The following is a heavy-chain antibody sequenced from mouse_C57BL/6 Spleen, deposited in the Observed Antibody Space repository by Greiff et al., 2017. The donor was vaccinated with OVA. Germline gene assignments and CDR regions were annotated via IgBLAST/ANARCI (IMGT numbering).Heavy chain of an antibody. D-gene: IGHD1-1*01. Sequence: VQLQQPGAELVKPGASVKLSCKASGYTFTSYWMQWVKQRPGQGLEWIGEIDPSDSYNNYNQKFKGKATLTVDTSSSTAYMQLSSLTSEDSAVYYCARGTGTTVVDDYWGKGTTLTVSS. CDR3: ARGTGTTVVDDY. CDR2: IDPSDSYN. CDR1: GYTFTSYW. V-gene: IGHV1-50*01. J-gene: IGHJ2*01.